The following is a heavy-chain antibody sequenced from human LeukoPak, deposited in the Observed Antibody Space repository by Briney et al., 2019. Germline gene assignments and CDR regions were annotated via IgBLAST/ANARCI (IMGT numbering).Heavy chain of an antibody. J-gene: IGHJ4*02. Sequence: GGSLRLSCAASGFTFNSYSMNWFRQAPGKGLEWVSSISSSSRFIYYADSVKGRFTISRDNAKNSLYLQMNSLRAEDTAVYYCARAWWLQPDYWGQGTLVTVSS. V-gene: IGHV3-21*01. CDR3: ARAWWLQPDY. D-gene: IGHD5-24*01. CDR1: GFTFNSYS. CDR2: ISSSSRFI.